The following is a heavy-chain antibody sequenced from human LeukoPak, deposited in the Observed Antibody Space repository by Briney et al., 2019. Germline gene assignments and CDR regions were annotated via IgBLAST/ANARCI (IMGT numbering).Heavy chain of an antibody. D-gene: IGHD2-15*01. V-gene: IGHV4-4*07. Sequence: SETLSLTCTVSGGSISSYYWSWIRQPAGKGLEWIGRIYTSGSTNYNPSLKSRVTMSVDTSKNQFSLKLSSVTAADTAVYYCARDGRVVVAATGNWFDPWGQGTLVTVSS. CDR2: IYTSGST. J-gene: IGHJ5*02. CDR3: ARDGRVVVAATGNWFDP. CDR1: GGSISSYY.